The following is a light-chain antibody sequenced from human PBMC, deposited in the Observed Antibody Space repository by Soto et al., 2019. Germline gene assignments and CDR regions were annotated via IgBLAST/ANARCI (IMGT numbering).Light chain of an antibody. V-gene: IGLV2-8*01. Sequence: QAVLTQPHSASGSPGQSVTISCTGTSNDVGDYNYVSWYQQHPGKAPKLMIYEVSKRPSGVPGRFSDSKSGNTASLTVSGLQAEDEADYYCSSYAGSSTLYVFGTGTKVTVL. CDR2: EVS. CDR1: SNDVGDYNY. CDR3: SSYAGSSTLYV. J-gene: IGLJ1*01.